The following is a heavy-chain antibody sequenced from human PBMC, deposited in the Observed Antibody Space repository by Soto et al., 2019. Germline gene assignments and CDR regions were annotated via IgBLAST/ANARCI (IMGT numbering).Heavy chain of an antibody. CDR1: GGTFSSYS. Sequence: SVKVSWKASGGTFSSYSISWVLQAPGQGLEWMGGIIPIFGTANYAQKFQGRVTITADKSTSTAYMELSSLRSEDTAVYYCARGYYDSSGYYRGFDYWGQGTLVTVSS. D-gene: IGHD3-22*01. V-gene: IGHV1-69*06. CDR3: ARGYYDSSGYYRGFDY. CDR2: IIPIFGTA. J-gene: IGHJ4*02.